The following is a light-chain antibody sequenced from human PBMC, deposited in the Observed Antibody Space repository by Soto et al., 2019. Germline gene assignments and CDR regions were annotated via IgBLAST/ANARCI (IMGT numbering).Light chain of an antibody. Sequence: QSVLTQPPSVSAAPGQGVTISCSGSTSNIGNNYVSWYQQLPGTAPKLLIFESYKRPSGIPDRFSGSKSGTSATLDITGLQTGDEADYYCATWDSSLRVVLFGGGTKLTVL. CDR2: ESY. J-gene: IGLJ7*01. CDR1: TSNIGNNY. CDR3: ATWDSSLRVVL. V-gene: IGLV1-51*01.